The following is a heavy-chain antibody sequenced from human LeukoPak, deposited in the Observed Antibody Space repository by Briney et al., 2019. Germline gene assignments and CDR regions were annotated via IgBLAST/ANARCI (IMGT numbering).Heavy chain of an antibody. J-gene: IGHJ4*02. Sequence: GEFPQISCQGSGYSFSNYWIVWVRQLSGKGLEWMGIIYPGDSDFKYSPSFQGQVTVSADKSTMTAYLQWSSLKASDTAMYYCARLREPGFHFDYWGQGTLVTYSS. D-gene: IGHD1-14*01. CDR1: GYSFSNYW. CDR2: IYPGDSDF. CDR3: ARLREPGFHFDY. V-gene: IGHV5-51*01.